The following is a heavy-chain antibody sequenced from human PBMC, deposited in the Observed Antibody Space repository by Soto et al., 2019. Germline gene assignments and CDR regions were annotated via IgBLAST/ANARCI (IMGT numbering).Heavy chain of an antibody. Sequence: PSETLSLTCDVYGGSFSGYIWTWIRQTPGKGLQWIGQINHSGSANYNPSLKSRVTISVDTSKNQFSLKLSSVTAADTAVYYCARGVRVRGVIMRYYYYGMDVWGQGTTVTVSS. CDR1: GGSFSGYI. J-gene: IGHJ6*02. CDR2: INHSGSA. CDR3: ARGVRVRGVIMRYYYYGMDV. V-gene: IGHV4-34*01. D-gene: IGHD3-10*01.